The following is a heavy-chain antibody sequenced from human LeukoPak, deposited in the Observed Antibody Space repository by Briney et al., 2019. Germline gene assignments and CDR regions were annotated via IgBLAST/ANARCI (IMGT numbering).Heavy chain of an antibody. CDR3: ARRGPGLSSSWYGGYFQH. D-gene: IGHD6-13*01. Sequence: GASVKVSCKASGYTFTSYGISWVRQAPGQGLEWMGWISAYNGNTNYAQKLQGRVTMTTDTSTSTAYMELRSLRSDDTAVYYCARRGPGLSSSWYGGYFQHWGQGTLVTVSS. CDR1: GYTFTSYG. J-gene: IGHJ1*01. V-gene: IGHV1-18*01. CDR2: ISAYNGNT.